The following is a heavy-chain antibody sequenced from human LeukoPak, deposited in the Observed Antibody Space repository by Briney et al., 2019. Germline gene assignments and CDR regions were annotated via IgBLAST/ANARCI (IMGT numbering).Heavy chain of an antibody. CDR3: ARHVKYSGSYYFQD. Sequence: SETLSLTCAVSGGSISSSTYYWGWIRQPPGKGLESIGSVYYSGSTYYNPSLKSRVTISADTSKNQFSLKLSSVTAADTAVYYCARHVKYSGSYYFQDWGQGTLVTVSS. D-gene: IGHD1-26*01. V-gene: IGHV4-39*01. CDR1: GGSISSSTYY. J-gene: IGHJ1*01. CDR2: VYYSGST.